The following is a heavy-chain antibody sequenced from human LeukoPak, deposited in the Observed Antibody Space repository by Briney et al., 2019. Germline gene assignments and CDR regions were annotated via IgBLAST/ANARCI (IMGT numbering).Heavy chain of an antibody. D-gene: IGHD3-10*01. Sequence: SETLSLTCTVSGGSISSYYWSWIRQPPGKGLEWIGYIYYSGSTNYNASLKSRVTISVDTSKNQFSLKLNSVTAADTAVYFCARVGAGTVYYGSGRNYYYYYMDVWGKGTTVTIPS. V-gene: IGHV4-59*01. J-gene: IGHJ6*03. CDR3: ARVGAGTVYYGSGRNYYYYYMDV. CDR1: GGSISSYY. CDR2: IYYSGST.